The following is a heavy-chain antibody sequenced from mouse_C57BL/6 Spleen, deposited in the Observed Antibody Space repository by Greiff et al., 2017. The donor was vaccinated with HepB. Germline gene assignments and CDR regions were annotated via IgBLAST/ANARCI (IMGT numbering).Heavy chain of an antibody. CDR3: ARALYDYDGDYYAVDY. J-gene: IGHJ4*01. CDR1: GYTFTTYW. D-gene: IGHD2-4*01. Sequence: QVQLQQSGAELVRPGTSVKMSCMASGYTFTTYWIGWAKQRPGHGLEWIGDIYPGGGYTNYNEKFKGKATLTADKSSSTASMQFSSLTSEDSAIYYCARALYDYDGDYYAVDYWGRGTSVTVSS. V-gene: IGHV1-63*01. CDR2: IYPGGGYT.